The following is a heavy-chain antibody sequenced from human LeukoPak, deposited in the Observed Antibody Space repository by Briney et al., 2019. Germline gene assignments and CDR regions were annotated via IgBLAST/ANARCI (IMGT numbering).Heavy chain of an antibody. CDR1: GLTFSSYW. D-gene: IGHD3-9*01. J-gene: IGHJ4*02. CDR3: AKGDILTGYYRDYFDY. CDR2: IKEDGSEK. V-gene: IGHV3-7*02. Sequence: GGSLRLSCAPSGLTFSSYWMGWVRQAPGKGLGWVANIKEDGSEKYYVDSVKGRFTISRDNAKNSLYLQMNSLRAEDTAVYYCAKGDILTGYYRDYFDYWGQGTLVTVSS.